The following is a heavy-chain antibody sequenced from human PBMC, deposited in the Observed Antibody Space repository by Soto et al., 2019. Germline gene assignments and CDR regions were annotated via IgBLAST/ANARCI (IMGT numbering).Heavy chain of an antibody. CDR3: SRQASDFWSGKPQYYMDV. CDR2: IRSKGNNYAT. D-gene: IGHD3-3*01. CDR1: GFTFSGSA. V-gene: IGHV3-73*01. Sequence: PGGSLRLCCAASGFTFSGSAMHWVRQASGKGLEWVGRIRSKGNNYATAYGASLKGRFTISRDDSKNTAYLQMNSLNTEDTAVYYCSRQASDFWSGKPQYYMDVWGKGTTVTVSS. J-gene: IGHJ6*03.